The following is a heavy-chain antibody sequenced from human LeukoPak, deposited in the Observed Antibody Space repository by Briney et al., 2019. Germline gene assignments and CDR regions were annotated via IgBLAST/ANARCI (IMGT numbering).Heavy chain of an antibody. V-gene: IGHV3-30-3*01. D-gene: IGHD3-10*01. J-gene: IGHJ4*02. CDR2: ISYDGSNK. CDR1: GFTFSSFA. CDR3: ARAPGLGSGSAFDS. Sequence: GGSLRLSCAASGFTFSSFAMHWVRQAPGKGLEWVAVISYDGSNKYYADSVKGRFTISRDNAKNTLYLRMNSLRPEDTAVYYCARAPGLGSGSAFDSWGRGTLVTVSS.